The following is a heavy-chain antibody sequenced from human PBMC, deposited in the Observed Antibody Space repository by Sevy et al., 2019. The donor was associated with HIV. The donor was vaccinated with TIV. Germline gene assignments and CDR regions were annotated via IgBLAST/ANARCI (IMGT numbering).Heavy chain of an antibody. Sequence: GESLKISCAASGFTVSSNYMSWVRQAPGKGLEWVSVLYRDAYYADSVKGRFTISRDNSKNTLYLQMSGLGPEDTAVYYCAVVAEGYWGQGTLVTVSS. J-gene: IGHJ4*02. CDR2: LYRDA. CDR3: AVVAEGY. V-gene: IGHV3-53*01. D-gene: IGHD6-13*01. CDR1: GFTVSSNY.